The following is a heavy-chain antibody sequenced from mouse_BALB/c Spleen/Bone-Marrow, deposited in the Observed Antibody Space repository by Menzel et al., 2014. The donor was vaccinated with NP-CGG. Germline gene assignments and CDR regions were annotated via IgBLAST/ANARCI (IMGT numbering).Heavy chain of an antibody. J-gene: IGHJ3*01. D-gene: IGHD1-1*02. Sequence: VQLQESGAALAIPGASVEMSCKASGYTFTSYWMHWVKQRPGQGLEWIGYINPSTGYTEYNQKFKDKAALTADKSSSTAYMQLSSLTSEDSAVYYCARGGFAGAWFEYWGQGTLVNVSA. CDR1: GYTFTSYW. CDR3: ARGGFAGAWFEY. V-gene: IGHV1-4*01. CDR2: INPSTGYT.